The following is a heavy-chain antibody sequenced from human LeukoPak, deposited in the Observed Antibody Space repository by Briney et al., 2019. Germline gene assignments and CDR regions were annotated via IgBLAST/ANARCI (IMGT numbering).Heavy chain of an antibody. CDR1: GGSISNYY. CDR3: ARGYSGSYYGV. V-gene: IGHV4-59*01. Sequence: SETLSLTCTVSGGSISNYYWSWIRHPPGKGLEWIGYIFYSESTNYNPSLKSRVTISVDTSKNQFSLQLSSVTAADTAVYYCARGYSGSYYGVWGQGTLVTVSS. J-gene: IGHJ4*02. CDR2: IFYSEST. D-gene: IGHD1-26*01.